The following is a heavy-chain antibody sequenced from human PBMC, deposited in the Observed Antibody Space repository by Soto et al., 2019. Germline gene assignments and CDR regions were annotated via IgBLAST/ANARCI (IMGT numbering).Heavy chain of an antibody. CDR2: IKGDGINR. Sequence: EVQLVESGGDLVQPGGSLRLTCAASGFTFSNYWIHWVRQPPGKGLVWVSRIKGDGINRNYADSVGGRFTISRDNAGNMVYLQMNSLRTEDTAVYYCARGIPGHYGFDVWGQGTMVTVSS. J-gene: IGHJ3*01. CDR3: ARGIPGHYGFDV. D-gene: IGHD2-2*02. V-gene: IGHV3-74*01. CDR1: GFTFSNYW.